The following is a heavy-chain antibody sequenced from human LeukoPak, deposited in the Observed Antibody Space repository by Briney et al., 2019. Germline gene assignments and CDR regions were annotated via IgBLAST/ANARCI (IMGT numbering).Heavy chain of an antibody. V-gene: IGHV3-7*01. D-gene: IGHD3/OR15-3a*01. CDR1: GFTFSSYA. CDR3: ARASWTANNYMDV. J-gene: IGHJ6*03. CDR2: IRQDGTEE. Sequence: GGSLRLSCAASGFTFSSYAMSWVRQAPGKGLEWVANIRQDGTEENYVDSVKGRFTISRDNAKNSLFLQMNSLRDEDTAVYYCARASWTANNYMDVWGKGTTVTVSS.